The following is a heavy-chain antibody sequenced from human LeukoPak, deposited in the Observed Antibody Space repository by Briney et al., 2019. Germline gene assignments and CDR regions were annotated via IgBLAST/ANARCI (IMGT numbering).Heavy chain of an antibody. J-gene: IGHJ4*02. CDR3: ARETRETYGSGSPRYFDY. Sequence: GGSLRLSCAASGFTFTFYSINWVRQAPGKGLEWVSYISSSGSTIYYADSVKGRFTISRDNAKTSLYLQMNSLRAEDTAVYYCARETRETYGSGSPRYFDYWGQGTLVTVSS. D-gene: IGHD3-10*01. CDR1: GFTFTFYS. CDR2: ISSSGSTI. V-gene: IGHV3-48*01.